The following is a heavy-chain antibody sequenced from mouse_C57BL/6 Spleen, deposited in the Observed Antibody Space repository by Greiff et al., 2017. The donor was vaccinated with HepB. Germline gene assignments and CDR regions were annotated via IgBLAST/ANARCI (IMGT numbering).Heavy chain of an antibody. CDR1: GYTFTSYW. J-gene: IGHJ4*01. Sequence: EVQGVESGTVLARPGASVKMSCKTSGYTFTSYWMHWVKQRPGQGLEWIGAIYPGNSDTSYNQTFKGKAKLTAVTSASTAYMELSSLTNEDSAVYYCTRRGDYDWAMDYWGQGTSVTVSS. CDR3: TRRGDYDWAMDY. CDR2: IYPGNSDT. V-gene: IGHV1-5*01. D-gene: IGHD2-4*01.